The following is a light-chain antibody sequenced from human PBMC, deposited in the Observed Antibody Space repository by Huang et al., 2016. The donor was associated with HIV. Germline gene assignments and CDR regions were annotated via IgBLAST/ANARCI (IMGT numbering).Light chain of an antibody. CDR2: ATS. CDR1: QGITKS. V-gene: IGKV1-NL1*01. Sequence: DIQMTQSPSSLSASVGDRVTITCRASQGITKSLVWYQQKPGKAPKLLLFATSRLERGVPSRFSGRCAGTDFTLTIRRLQPEDFATYYCPQYYNTPYTFGQGTKLEIK. CDR3: PQYYNTPYT. J-gene: IGKJ2*01.